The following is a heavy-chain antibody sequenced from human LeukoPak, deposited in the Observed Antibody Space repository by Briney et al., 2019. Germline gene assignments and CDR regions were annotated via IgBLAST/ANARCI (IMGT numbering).Heavy chain of an antibody. CDR3: ARDGIYCSSTSCHYYMDV. CDR1: GGSISSGGYY. J-gene: IGHJ6*03. CDR2: IYYSGST. V-gene: IGHV4-31*03. Sequence: PSVTLSLTCTVSGGSISSGGYYWSWIGQHPGKGLEWIGYIYYSGSTYYNPCLKSRVTISVDTSKNQFSLKLSSVTAADTAVYYCARDGIYCSSTSCHYYMDVWGKGTTVTVSS. D-gene: IGHD2-2*01.